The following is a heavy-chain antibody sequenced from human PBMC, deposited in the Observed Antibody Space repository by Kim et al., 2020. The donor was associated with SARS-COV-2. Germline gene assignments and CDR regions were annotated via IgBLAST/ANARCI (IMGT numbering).Heavy chain of an antibody. V-gene: IGHV3-23*01. D-gene: IGHD3-16*01. J-gene: IGHJ4*02. CDR3: AKYDYIWGSYSTFDY. Sequence: GGSLRLSCAASGFTFSSYAMSWVRQAPGKGLEWVSAISGSGGSTYYADSVKGRFTISRDNSKNTLYLQMNSLRAEDTAVYCCAKYDYIWGSYSTFDYWGQGTLVTVSS. CDR2: ISGSGGST. CDR1: GFTFSSYA.